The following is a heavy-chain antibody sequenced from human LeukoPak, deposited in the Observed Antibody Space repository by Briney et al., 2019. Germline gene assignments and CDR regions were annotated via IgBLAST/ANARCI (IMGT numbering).Heavy chain of an antibody. CDR1: GGSISSSSCC. CDR3: ARDPDFWSGYYNFDY. V-gene: IGHV4-39*07. Sequence: SETLSLTCTASGGSISSSSCCWGWIRQPPGKGLEWIGSISYTGTTYYNPSLKSRVTISVDTSKNQFSLKLSSVTAADTAVYYCARDPDFWSGYYNFDYWGQGTLVTVSS. J-gene: IGHJ4*02. D-gene: IGHD3-3*01. CDR2: ISYTGTT.